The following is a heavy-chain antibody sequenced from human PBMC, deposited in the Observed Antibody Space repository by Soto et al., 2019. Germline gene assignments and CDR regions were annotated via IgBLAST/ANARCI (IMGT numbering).Heavy chain of an antibody. J-gene: IGHJ5*02. CDR3: ARKDYGDYRWFDP. CDR2: IYHSGST. CDR1: GGSISSSSW. D-gene: IGHD4-17*01. Sequence: QVQLQESGPGLVRPSGTLSLTCAVSGGSISSSSWWSWVRQPPGKGLEWIGEIYHSGSTNYNPSLKSPVXXSXDXXKNQFSLKLNSVTAADTAVYYCARKDYGDYRWFDPWGQGTLVTVSS. V-gene: IGHV4-4*02.